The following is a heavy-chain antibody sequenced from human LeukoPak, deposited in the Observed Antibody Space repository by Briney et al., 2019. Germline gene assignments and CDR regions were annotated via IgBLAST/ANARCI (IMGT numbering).Heavy chain of an antibody. J-gene: IGHJ3*02. CDR2: VSGSGGST. CDR1: GFTFSSYG. D-gene: IGHD3-10*01. Sequence: GGTLRLSCAASGFTFSSYGMSWVRQAPGKGLEWVSAVSGSGGSTYYADSVKGRFTISRDNAKNSLYLQMNSLRAEDTALYYCARAYGSGSYAHDAFDIWGQGTMVTVSS. CDR3: ARAYGSGSYAHDAFDI. V-gene: IGHV3-23*01.